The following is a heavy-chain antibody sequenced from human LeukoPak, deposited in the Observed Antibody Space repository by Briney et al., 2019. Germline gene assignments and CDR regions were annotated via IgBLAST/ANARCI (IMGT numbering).Heavy chain of an antibody. Sequence: PGGSLRLSCAASGFTFNAFGMNWVRQAPGKGLEWVSYIGTTSGAIYYADSVKGRFTISRDNAKNTLYLQMNSLRVEDTAVYYCAKKPVRRFGELLIYYFDYWGQGTLVTVSS. V-gene: IGHV3-48*04. CDR3: AKKPVRRFGELLIYYFDY. CDR1: GFTFNAFG. CDR2: IGTTSGAI. J-gene: IGHJ4*02. D-gene: IGHD3-10*01.